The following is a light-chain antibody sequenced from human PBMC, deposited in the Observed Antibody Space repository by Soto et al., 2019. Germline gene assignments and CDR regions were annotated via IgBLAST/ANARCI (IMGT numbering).Light chain of an antibody. J-gene: IGKJ4*01. CDR3: HQRNSWPLT. V-gene: IGKV3-11*01. CDR2: DAS. CDR1: QSISRY. Sequence: EIVLTQSPATLSLSPGESATPSCRASQSISRYLAWYQQKPGQAPRLLISDASNRATGIPARFSGSGSGTDFTLTISSLEPEDFAIYYCHQRNSWPLTFGGGTKVDIK.